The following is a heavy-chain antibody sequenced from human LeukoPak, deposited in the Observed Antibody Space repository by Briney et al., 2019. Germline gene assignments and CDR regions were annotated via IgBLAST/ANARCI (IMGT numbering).Heavy chain of an antibody. CDR3: ARCTPDYDYVWGSYRYPTGMDV. J-gene: IGHJ6*02. V-gene: IGHV1-8*01. Sequence: GASVKVSCKASGYTFTSYDINWVRQATGQGLEWMGWMNPNSGNTGYAQKFQGRVTMTRNTSISTAYMELSSLRSEDTAVYYCARCTPDYDYVWGSYRYPTGMDVWGQGTTVTVSS. D-gene: IGHD3-16*02. CDR2: MNPNSGNT. CDR1: GYTFTSYD.